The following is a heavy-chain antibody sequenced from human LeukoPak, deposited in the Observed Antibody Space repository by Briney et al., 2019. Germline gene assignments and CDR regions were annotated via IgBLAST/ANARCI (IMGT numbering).Heavy chain of an antibody. CDR2: IYYSGTT. CDR1: GGSISSYY. Sequence: PSETLSLTCTVSGGSISSYYWSWIRQPPGKGLEWIGYIYYSGTTNYNPSLKSRVTISVDTSKNQFSLKLSSVTAADTAVYYCARATYSSSWYFAFDPWGQGTLVTVSS. D-gene: IGHD6-13*01. J-gene: IGHJ5*02. CDR3: ARATYSSSWYFAFDP. V-gene: IGHV4-59*01.